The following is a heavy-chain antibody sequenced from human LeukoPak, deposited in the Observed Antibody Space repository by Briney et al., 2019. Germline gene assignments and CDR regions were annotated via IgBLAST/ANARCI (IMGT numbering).Heavy chain of an antibody. V-gene: IGHV3-7*01. J-gene: IGHJ4*02. CDR3: ARPWVDYYDSSGYSEPYDY. Sequence: PGGSLRLSCAASGFTFSSYWMSWVRQAPGKGLEWVANIKQDGSEKYYVDSVKGRFTISRDNAKNSLYLQMNSLRAEDTAVYYCARPWVDYYDSSGYSEPYDYWGQGTLVTVSS. CDR2: IKQDGSEK. CDR1: GFTFSSYW. D-gene: IGHD3-22*01.